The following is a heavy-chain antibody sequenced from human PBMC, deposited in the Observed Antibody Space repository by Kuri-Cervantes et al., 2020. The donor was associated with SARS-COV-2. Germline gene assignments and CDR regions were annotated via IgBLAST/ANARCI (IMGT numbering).Heavy chain of an antibody. Sequence: ASVKVSCKASGYTFTSYGISWVRQAPGQGLEWMGWISAYNGNTNYAQKLQGRVTMTTDTSTSTAYMELSRLRSDDTAVYYCARGVYNWNYFDFWGQGTLVTVSS. CDR1: GYTFTSYG. CDR2: ISAYNGNT. CDR3: ARGVYNWNYFDF. V-gene: IGHV1-18*01. J-gene: IGHJ4*02. D-gene: IGHD1-20*01.